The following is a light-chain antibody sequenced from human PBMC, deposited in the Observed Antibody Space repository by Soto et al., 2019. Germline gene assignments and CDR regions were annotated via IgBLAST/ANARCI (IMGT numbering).Light chain of an antibody. Sequence: QSVLTQPPSASGTPGQRVTISCSGRSPNIGSHYVYWYQQLPGTAHKLLMYRNNQRPSGVPDRFSGSKSGTSASLAISGLRSEDEADYYCAAWDDSLSGVVFGGGTKLTVL. J-gene: IGLJ2*01. CDR3: AAWDDSLSGVV. CDR1: SPNIGSHY. V-gene: IGLV1-47*01. CDR2: RNN.